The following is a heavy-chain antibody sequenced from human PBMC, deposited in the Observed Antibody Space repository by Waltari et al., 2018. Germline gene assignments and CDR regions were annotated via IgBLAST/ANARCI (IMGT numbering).Heavy chain of an antibody. V-gene: IGHV3-64*01. D-gene: IGHD2-15*01. Sequence: EVQLVESGGGLVQPGGSLRLSCAASGFTFSSYAMHWVRQAPGKGLEYVSAISSNGGSTYYANSVKGRFTISRDNSKNTLYLQMGSLRAEDMAVYYCARALCSGGSCYYGYWGQGTLVTVSS. CDR3: ARALCSGGSCYYGY. CDR1: GFTFSSYA. CDR2: ISSNGGST. J-gene: IGHJ4*02.